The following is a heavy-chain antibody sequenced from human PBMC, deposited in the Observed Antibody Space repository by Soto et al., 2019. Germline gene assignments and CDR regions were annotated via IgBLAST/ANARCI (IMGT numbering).Heavy chain of an antibody. D-gene: IGHD2-15*01. CDR3: ARVGGVAARTVDY. J-gene: IGHJ4*02. V-gene: IGHV4-59*01. Sequence: PSETLSLTCTVSGGSISLNYWTWIRQPPGKGLEWIGSVYNSGSTNYNPSLKSRVTISVDTSKNQFSLRLTSVAAADTAVYYCARVGGVAARTVDYWGQGTVVTVSS. CDR2: VYNSGST. CDR1: GGSISLNY.